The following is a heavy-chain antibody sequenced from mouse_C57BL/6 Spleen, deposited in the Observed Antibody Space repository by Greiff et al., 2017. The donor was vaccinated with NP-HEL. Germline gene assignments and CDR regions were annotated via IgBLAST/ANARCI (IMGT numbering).Heavy chain of an antibody. J-gene: IGHJ4*01. D-gene: IGHD1-1*01. V-gene: IGHV1-55*01. CDR1: GYTFTSYW. Sequence: QVQLQQSGAELVKPGASVKMSCKASGYTFTSYWITWVKQRPGQGLEWIGDIYPGSGSTNYNEKFKSKATLTVDTSSSTAYMQLSSLTSEDSAVYYCARFSYYGSSPYYYAMDYWGQGTSVTVSS. CDR3: ARFSYYGSSPYYYAMDY. CDR2: IYPGSGST.